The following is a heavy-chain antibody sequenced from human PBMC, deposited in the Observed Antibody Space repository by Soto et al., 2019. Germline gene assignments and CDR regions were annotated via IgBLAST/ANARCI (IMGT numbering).Heavy chain of an antibody. CDR2: IWYDGSNK. D-gene: IGHD3-3*01. CDR3: ARGGYDFWSAEQAYYYYYMDV. CDR1: GFTFSSYG. J-gene: IGHJ6*03. Sequence: QVQLVESGGGVVQPGRSLRLSCAASGFTFSSYGMHWVRQAPGKGLEWVAVIWYDGSNKYYADSVKGRFTISRDNSKNTLYLQMNSLRAEDTAVYYCARGGYDFWSAEQAYYYYYMDVWGKGTTVTVSS. V-gene: IGHV3-33*01.